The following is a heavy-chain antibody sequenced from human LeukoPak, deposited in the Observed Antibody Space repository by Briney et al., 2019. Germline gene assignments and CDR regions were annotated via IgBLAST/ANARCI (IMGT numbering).Heavy chain of an antibody. J-gene: IGHJ6*03. D-gene: IGHD3-10*01. Sequence: PSETLSLTCAVYGEPFSGYYWSWIRQPPGKGLEWIGEINHSRSTNYNPSLKSRVTISVDTSQNQFSLKLSSVTAPTTVVYYCARALWFGESYYYYMDVWGKGTTVTVSS. CDR1: GEPFSGYY. CDR2: INHSRST. V-gene: IGHV4-34*01. CDR3: ARALWFGESYYYYMDV.